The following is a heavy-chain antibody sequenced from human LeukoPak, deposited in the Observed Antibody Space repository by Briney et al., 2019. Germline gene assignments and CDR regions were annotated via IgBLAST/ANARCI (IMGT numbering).Heavy chain of an antibody. J-gene: IGHJ6*02. Sequence: PGGSLRLSCAASGFTFSSYAMSWVRQAPGKGLEWVSSISSSSSYIYYADSVKGRFTISRDNAKNSLYLQMNSLRAEDTAVYYCARDGSSWRLYYYYGMDVWGQGTTVTVSS. V-gene: IGHV3-21*01. CDR1: GFTFSSYA. CDR3: ARDGSSWRLYYYYGMDV. CDR2: ISSSSSYI. D-gene: IGHD6-13*01.